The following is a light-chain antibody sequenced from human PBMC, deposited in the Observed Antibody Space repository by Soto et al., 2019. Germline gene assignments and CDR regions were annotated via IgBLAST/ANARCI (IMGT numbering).Light chain of an antibody. CDR1: QSVGSY. CDR3: QQRSDWPST. CDR2: DAS. Sequence: EIVLTQSPATLSLSPGDRSTLSCRARQSVGSYLGWYQQRPGQAPRLLIYDASNRATGIPARFSGSGSGTDFTLTISSLEPEDFAIYYCQQRSDWPSTFGGGTKVDIK. J-gene: IGKJ4*01. V-gene: IGKV3-11*01.